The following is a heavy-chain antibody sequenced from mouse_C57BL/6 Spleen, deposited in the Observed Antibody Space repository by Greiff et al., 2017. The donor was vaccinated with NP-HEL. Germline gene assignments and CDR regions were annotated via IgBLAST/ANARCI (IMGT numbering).Heavy chain of an antibody. J-gene: IGHJ1*03. Sequence: DVKLQESGPGLVKPSQSLSLTCSVTGYSITSGYYWNWIRQFPGNKLEWMGYISYDGSNNYNPSLKNRISIPRDTSKNQFFLKLNSVTTEDTATYYCARGDHYWYFEVWGTGTTVTVSS. CDR3: ARGDHYWYFEV. V-gene: IGHV3-6*01. CDR1: GYSITSGYY. CDR2: ISYDGSN. D-gene: IGHD3-3*01.